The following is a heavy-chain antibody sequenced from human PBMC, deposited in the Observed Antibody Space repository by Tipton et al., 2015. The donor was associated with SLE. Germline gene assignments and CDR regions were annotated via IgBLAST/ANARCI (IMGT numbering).Heavy chain of an antibody. CDR3: ARSQYGSGRPGAFDI. J-gene: IGHJ3*02. CDR2: IYYSGGT. Sequence: TLSLTCAVSGYSISSGYYWGWFRQPPGKGLEWSGYIYYSGGTNYNPSLKSRVTISVDTSKNQFSLKRSSVTAADTAVYYCARSQYGSGRPGAFDIWGQGTIVTVSS. CDR1: GYSISSGYY. V-gene: IGHV4-38-2*01. D-gene: IGHD3-10*01.